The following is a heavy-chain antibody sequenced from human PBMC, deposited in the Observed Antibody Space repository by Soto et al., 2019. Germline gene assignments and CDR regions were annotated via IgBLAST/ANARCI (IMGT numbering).Heavy chain of an antibody. D-gene: IGHD2-21*02. CDR1: GGTFGSYA. V-gene: IGHV1-69*13. CDR3: AREKVGVTPYYYYGMDV. J-gene: IGHJ6*02. Sequence: ASVKVSCKASGGTFGSYAISWVRQAPGQGLEWMGGIIPIFGTANYAQKFQGRVTITADESTSTAYMELSSLRSEDTAVYYCAREKVGVTPYYYYGMDVWGQGTTVTVSS. CDR2: IIPIFGTA.